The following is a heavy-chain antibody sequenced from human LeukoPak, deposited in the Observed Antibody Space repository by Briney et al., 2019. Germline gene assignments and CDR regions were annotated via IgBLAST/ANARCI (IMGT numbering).Heavy chain of an antibody. D-gene: IGHD3-22*01. CDR1: GFTFSCYG. Sequence: PGGSLRLSCAASGFTFSCYGMHWVRQAPGKGLEWVAFIRYDGSNKYYADSVKGRFTISRDNSINTLYLQMNSLRAEDTAVYYCTRTFYLDSSSYFYFWGLGTLVTVSS. CDR3: TRTFYLDSSSYFYF. CDR2: IRYDGSNK. V-gene: IGHV3-30*02. J-gene: IGHJ4*02.